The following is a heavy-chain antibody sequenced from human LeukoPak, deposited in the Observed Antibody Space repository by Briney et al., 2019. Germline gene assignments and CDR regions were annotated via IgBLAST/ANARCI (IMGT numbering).Heavy chain of an antibody. CDR1: GGTFSSYA. D-gene: IGHD3-22*01. V-gene: IGHV1-69*13. CDR3: ARHYYDGSGYYYTYFDY. CDR2: IIPIFGTA. J-gene: IGHJ4*02. Sequence: SVKVSCKATGGTFSSYAISWVRQAPGQGLEWMGGIIPIFGTANYAQKFQGRVTITADESTSTAYMELSSLRSEDTAVYYCARHYYDGSGYYYTYFDYWGQGTLVTVSS.